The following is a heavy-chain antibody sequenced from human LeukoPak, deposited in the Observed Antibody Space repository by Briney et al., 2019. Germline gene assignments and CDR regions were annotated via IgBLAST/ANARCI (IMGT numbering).Heavy chain of an antibody. CDR1: GGSFSGYY. Sequence: KSSETLSLTCAVYGGSFSGYYWSWIRQPPGKGLEWIGEINHSGSTNYNPSLKSRVTISVDTSKNQFSLKLNSVTAADTAVYYCARDRPGSSSLDYWGQGTLVTVSS. V-gene: IGHV4-34*01. D-gene: IGHD6-6*01. CDR2: INHSGST. J-gene: IGHJ4*02. CDR3: ARDRPGSSSLDY.